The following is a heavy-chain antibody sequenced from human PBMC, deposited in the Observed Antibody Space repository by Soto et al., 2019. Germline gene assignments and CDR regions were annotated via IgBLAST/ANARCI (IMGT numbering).Heavy chain of an antibody. Sequence: GGSLRLSCAASVFTFSNYAMHWVRQAPGKGLEWLAVISDDGNKEQLADSVKGRFTISRDNSKNTLYLQINTLRDEDTAVYQCVASALSFDYWGQGTLVTVSS. V-gene: IGHV3-30-3*01. D-gene: IGHD3-16*02. CDR2: ISDDGNKE. CDR1: VFTFSNYA. CDR3: VASALSFDY. J-gene: IGHJ4*02.